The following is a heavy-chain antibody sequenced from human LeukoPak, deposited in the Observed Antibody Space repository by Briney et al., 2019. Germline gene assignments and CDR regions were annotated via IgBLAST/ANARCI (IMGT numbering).Heavy chain of an antibody. Sequence: PSETLSLTCTVSGGSISSGGYYWSWIRQHPGKGLEWIGYIYYSGSTYYNPSLKSRVAISVDTSKNQFSLKLSSVTAADTAVYYCARYQPYGDKQLDHWGQGTLVTVSS. J-gene: IGHJ4*02. CDR3: ARYQPYGDKQLDH. V-gene: IGHV4-31*03. CDR1: GGSISSGGYY. CDR2: IYYSGST. D-gene: IGHD4-17*01.